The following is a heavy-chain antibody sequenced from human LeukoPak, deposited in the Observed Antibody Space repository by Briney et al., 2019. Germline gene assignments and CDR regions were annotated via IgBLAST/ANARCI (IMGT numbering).Heavy chain of an antibody. J-gene: IGHJ3*02. CDR1: GGSISSYY. CDR3: ARHLTNAFDI. V-gene: IGHV4-59*08. Sequence: SETLSLTCTVSGGSISSYYWSWIRQPPGKGLEWIGYIHYSGSTNYNPSLKSRVTISVDTSKNQFSLKLSSVTAADTAVYYCARHLTNAFDIWGQGTMVTVSS. CDR2: IHYSGST.